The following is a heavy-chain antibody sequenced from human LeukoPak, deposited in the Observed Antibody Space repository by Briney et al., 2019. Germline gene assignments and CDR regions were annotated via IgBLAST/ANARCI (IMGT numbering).Heavy chain of an antibody. CDR2: INPNSGDT. Sequence: ASVKVSCKASGYTFTDYYMHWVRQAPGQGLEWMGWINPNSGDTNYAQKFRGRVTMTRDTSISTAYMELSSLRSDDTAVYYCARDGGFDYWGQGTLVTVSS. CDR1: GYTFTDYY. CDR3: ARDGGFDY. V-gene: IGHV1-2*02. D-gene: IGHD3-16*01. J-gene: IGHJ4*02.